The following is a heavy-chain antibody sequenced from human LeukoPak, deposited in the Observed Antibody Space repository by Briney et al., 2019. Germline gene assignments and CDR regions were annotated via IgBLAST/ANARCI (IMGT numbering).Heavy chain of an antibody. J-gene: IGHJ4*02. D-gene: IGHD2-2*02. Sequence: GGSLRLSCAASGFTFSSYAMSWVRQAPGKGPEWVSAISGSGGSTYYADSVKGRFTISRDNSKNTLYLQMNSLRAEDTAVYYCASFCSSTSCYTWWGQGTLVTVSS. CDR2: ISGSGGST. CDR3: ASFCSSTSCYTW. V-gene: IGHV3-23*01. CDR1: GFTFSSYA.